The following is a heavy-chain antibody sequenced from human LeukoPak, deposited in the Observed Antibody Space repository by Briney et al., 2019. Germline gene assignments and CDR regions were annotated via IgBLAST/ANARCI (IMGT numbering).Heavy chain of an antibody. CDR3: ARKEVQYSYGPTNYYYYYMDV. CDR1: GFTFSSYA. CDR2: IKQDGSEK. Sequence: GGSLRLSCVVSGFTFSSYAMSWVRQAPGKGLEWVANIKQDGSEKYYVDSVKGRFAISRDNAKNSLYLQMNSLRAEDTAVYYCARKEVQYSYGPTNYYYYYMDVWGKGTTVTVSS. V-gene: IGHV3-7*01. D-gene: IGHD5-18*01. J-gene: IGHJ6*03.